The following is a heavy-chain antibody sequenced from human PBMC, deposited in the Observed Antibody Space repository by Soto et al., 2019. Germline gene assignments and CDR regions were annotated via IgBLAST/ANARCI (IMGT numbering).Heavy chain of an antibody. D-gene: IGHD2-2*01. V-gene: IGHV3-7*03. CDR3: VKDGGYCSSSTCYSPRNHYFDS. Sequence: GGSLRLSCEASGFTFSDYWMSWVRQAPGKGPEGVANIKFDGSEKQYVDSVRGRFTISRDNSRHSLFLQMNSLRAGDTAVYYCVKDGGYCSSSTCYSPRNHYFDSWGQGTLVTVSS. CDR2: IKFDGSEK. J-gene: IGHJ4*02. CDR1: GFTFSDYW.